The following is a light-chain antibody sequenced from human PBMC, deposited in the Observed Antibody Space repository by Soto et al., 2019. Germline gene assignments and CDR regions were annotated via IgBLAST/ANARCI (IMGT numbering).Light chain of an antibody. V-gene: IGLV2-14*03. Sequence: QSALTQPASVSGSPGQSVTISCTGASSDVGAYEHVSWYQQHPGRAPKLIPYDVNNRPSGVSNHFSGSKSGNTASLVISGLQANDEADYYCSSYSTTNILVFGSGTKVTVL. CDR2: DVN. CDR1: SSDVGAYEH. CDR3: SSYSTTNILV. J-gene: IGLJ1*01.